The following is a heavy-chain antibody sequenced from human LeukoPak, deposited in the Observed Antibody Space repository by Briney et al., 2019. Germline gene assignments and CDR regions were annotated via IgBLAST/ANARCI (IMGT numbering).Heavy chain of an antibody. V-gene: IGHV4-34*01. CDR1: GGSFSGYY. CDR2: INHSGST. J-gene: IGHJ2*01. CDR3: ARGSRGIAAAGTHRPTYFDL. Sequence: PPETLSLTCAVYGGSFSGYYWSWIRQPPGKGLEWIGEINHSGSTNYNPSLKSRVTISVDTSKNQFSLKLSSVTAAGTAVYYCARGSRGIAAAGTHRPTYFDLWGRGTLVTVSS. D-gene: IGHD6-13*01.